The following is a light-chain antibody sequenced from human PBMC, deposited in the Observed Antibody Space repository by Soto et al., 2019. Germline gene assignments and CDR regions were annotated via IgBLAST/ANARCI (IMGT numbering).Light chain of an antibody. CDR2: HDS. CDR3: QVWDENSDHVV. Sequence: SYELTQPPSVSVAPGQTATITCGGNNIGSKSVHWYQQKPGQAPVVVVYHDSDRPSGISERFSGSNSGNTATLTITRVEAGDEAVYSCQVWDENSDHVVFGGGTK. J-gene: IGLJ2*01. CDR1: NIGSKS. V-gene: IGLV3-21*02.